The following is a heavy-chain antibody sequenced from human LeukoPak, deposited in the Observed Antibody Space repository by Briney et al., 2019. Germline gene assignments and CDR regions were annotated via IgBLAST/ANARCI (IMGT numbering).Heavy chain of an antibody. CDR3: ATDRARNGVIWFGEPHYGMDV. J-gene: IGHJ6*02. CDR2: FDPEDGET. V-gene: IGHV1-24*01. D-gene: IGHD3-10*01. CDR1: GYTLTELS. Sequence: ASVKVSCKVSGYTLTELSMHWVRQAPGKGLEWMGGFDPEDGETIYAQKFQGRVTMTEDTSTDTAYMELSSLRSEDTAVYYCATDRARNGVIWFGEPHYGMDVWGQGTTVTVSS.